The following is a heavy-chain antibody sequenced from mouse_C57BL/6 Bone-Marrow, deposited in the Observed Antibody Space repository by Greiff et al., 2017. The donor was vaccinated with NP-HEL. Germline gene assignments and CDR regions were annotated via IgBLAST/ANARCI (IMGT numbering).Heavy chain of an antibody. CDR1: GFTFTDYY. CDR2: IRNKANGYTT. Sequence: EVMLVESGGGLVQPGGSLSLSCAASGFTFTDYYMSWVRQPPGKALEWLGFIRNKANGYTTEYSASVKGRFTISRDNSQSILYLQMNALRAEDSATYYCARYEGDYYGPLHWYFDVWGTGTTVTVSS. CDR3: ARYEGDYYGPLHWYFDV. J-gene: IGHJ1*03. D-gene: IGHD1-1*01. V-gene: IGHV7-3*01.